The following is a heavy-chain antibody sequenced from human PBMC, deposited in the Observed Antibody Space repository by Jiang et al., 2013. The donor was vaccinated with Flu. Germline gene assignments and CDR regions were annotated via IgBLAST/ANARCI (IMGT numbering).Heavy chain of an antibody. CDR2: IYYSGST. D-gene: IGHD3-9*01. Sequence: LLKPSETLSLTCTVSGGSISSSSYYWGWIRQPPGKGLEWIGSIYYSGSTYYNPSLKSRVTISVDTSKNQFSLKLSSVTAADTAVYYCARRSNYDILTGYYMGPSYFDYWGQGTLVTVSS. CDR3: ARRSNYDILTGYYMGPSYFDY. J-gene: IGHJ4*02. CDR1: GGSISSSSYY. V-gene: IGHV4-39*01.